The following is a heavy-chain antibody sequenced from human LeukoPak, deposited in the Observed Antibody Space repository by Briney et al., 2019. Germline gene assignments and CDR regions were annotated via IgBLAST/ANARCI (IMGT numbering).Heavy chain of an antibody. D-gene: IGHD3-3*01. CDR3: ALYDFWSGYYGVDY. CDR1: GGSFSGYY. Sequence: SETLSLTCAVYGGSFSGYYWSWIRQPPGKGLEWIGEINHSGSTNYNLSLKSRVTISVDTSKNQFSLKLSSVTAADTAVYYCALYDFWSGYYGVDYWGQGTLVTVSS. V-gene: IGHV4-34*01. CDR2: INHSGST. J-gene: IGHJ4*02.